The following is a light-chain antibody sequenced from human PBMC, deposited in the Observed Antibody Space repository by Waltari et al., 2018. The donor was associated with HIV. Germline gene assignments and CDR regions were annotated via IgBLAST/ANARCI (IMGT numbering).Light chain of an antibody. CDR1: PSNTGTYA. CDR3: AVWDDILKGGV. V-gene: IGLV1-47*01. Sequence: QPVLTQPPSASGAPGQKLTIPCSGAPSNTGTYAVYRDQQPPGTAPRLLIFTDDRRPSGVPDRFSASKSGTSASLTISGLRSEDEADYYCAVWDDILKGGVFGGGTKLTVL. CDR2: TDD. J-gene: IGLJ3*02.